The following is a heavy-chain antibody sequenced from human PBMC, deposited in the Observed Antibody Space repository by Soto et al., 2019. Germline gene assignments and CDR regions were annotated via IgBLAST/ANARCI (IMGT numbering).Heavy chain of an antibody. J-gene: IGHJ4*02. CDR2: IIPILGIA. CDR1: VGTFSSYT. CDR3: ARDLRYCSGGSCYTDY. V-gene: IGHV1-69*08. Sequence: QVQLVQSGAEVKKPGSSVKVSCKASVGTFSSYTISWVRQAPGQGLEWMGRIIPILGIANYAQKFQGRVTITADKSTSTAYMELSSLRSEDTAVYYCARDLRYCSGGSCYTDYWGQGTLVTVSS. D-gene: IGHD2-15*01.